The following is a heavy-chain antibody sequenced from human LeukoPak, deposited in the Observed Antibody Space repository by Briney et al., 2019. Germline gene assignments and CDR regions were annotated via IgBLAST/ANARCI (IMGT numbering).Heavy chain of an antibody. Sequence: GGSLRLSCAASGFTFTSYWMTWARQAPGKGLEWVANINPDGTKKTYVDSVKGRFTISRDNAENSLHLQMNSLRVEDTAVYYCASQPAVVDLDCWGQGTLVTVSS. D-gene: IGHD5-18*01. J-gene: IGHJ4*02. CDR1: GFTFTSYW. V-gene: IGHV3-7*01. CDR2: INPDGTKK. CDR3: ASQPAVVDLDC.